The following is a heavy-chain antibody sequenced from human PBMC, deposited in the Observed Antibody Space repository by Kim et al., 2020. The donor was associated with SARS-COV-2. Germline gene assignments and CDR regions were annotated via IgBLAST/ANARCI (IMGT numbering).Heavy chain of an antibody. CDR2: VSSSGRYT. V-gene: IGHV3-11*05. Sequence: GGSLRLSCSGSGFSFSDFDINWIRQAPGKGLEWVSSVSSSGRYTSYTESVKGRFSISRDNARNSVFLQMDSLTGEDTAVYYCARDPYNSYAMDGWGQGTT. CDR1: GFSFSDFD. CDR3: ARDPYNSYAMDG. J-gene: IGHJ6*02.